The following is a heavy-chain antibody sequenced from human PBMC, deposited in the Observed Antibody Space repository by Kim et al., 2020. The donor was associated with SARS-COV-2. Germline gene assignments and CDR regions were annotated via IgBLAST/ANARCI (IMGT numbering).Heavy chain of an antibody. J-gene: IGHJ6*02. CDR1: GFTFRTYW. V-gene: IGHV3-74*01. CDR2: INTDGSST. D-gene: IGHD2-15*01. Sequence: GGSLRLSCAASGFTFRTYWMYWVRQAPGGLVCVARINTDGSSTTSADSVKGRFTISRDNAKNTPYLQMNSLRGEDTAVYYCARGDISYVMDVWVQGTTLT. CDR3: ARGDISYVMDV.